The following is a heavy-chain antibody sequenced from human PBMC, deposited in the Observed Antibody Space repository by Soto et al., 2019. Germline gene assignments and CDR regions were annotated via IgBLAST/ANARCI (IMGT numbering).Heavy chain of an antibody. V-gene: IGHV4-34*01. Sequence: QVQLQQWGAGLLKPSETLSLTCAVYGGSFSGYYWSWIRQPPGKGLEWIGEINHSGSTNYNPSPKSRVTLSVDTSKNQFSLKLSSVTAADTAVYYCARGGAYYDILTVIDYYYYYGMDVWGQGTTVTVSS. CDR1: GGSFSGYY. J-gene: IGHJ6*02. CDR2: INHSGST. D-gene: IGHD3-9*01. CDR3: ARGGAYYDILTVIDYYYYYGMDV.